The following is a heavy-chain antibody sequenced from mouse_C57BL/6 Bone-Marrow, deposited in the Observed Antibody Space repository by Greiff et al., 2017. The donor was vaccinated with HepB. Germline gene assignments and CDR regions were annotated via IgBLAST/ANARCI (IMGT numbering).Heavy chain of an antibody. CDR3: ARFHYYGSSYFAY. V-gene: IGHV1-69*01. Sequence: QVQLQQPGAELVMPGASVKLSCKASGYTFTSYWMHWVKQRPGQGLEWIGEIDPSDSYTNYNQKFKGKSTLTVDKSSSTAYMQLSSLTSEDSAVYYCARFHYYGSSYFAYWGQGTTLTVSS. J-gene: IGHJ2*01. CDR1: GYTFTSYW. D-gene: IGHD1-1*01. CDR2: IDPSDSYT.